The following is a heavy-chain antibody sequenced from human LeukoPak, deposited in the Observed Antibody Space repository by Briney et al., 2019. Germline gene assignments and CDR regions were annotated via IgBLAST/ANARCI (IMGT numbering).Heavy chain of an antibody. CDR1: GFTFSSYA. CDR3: AREEHYYGFHLRY. J-gene: IGHJ4*02. Sequence: PGGSLRLSCAASGFTFSSYAMHWVRQAPGKGLEWVAVISYDGSNKYYADSVKGRFTISRDNSKNTLYLQMNSLRAEDTAVYYCAREEHYYGFHLRYWGQGTLVTVSS. V-gene: IGHV3-30-3*01. D-gene: IGHD3-10*01. CDR2: ISYDGSNK.